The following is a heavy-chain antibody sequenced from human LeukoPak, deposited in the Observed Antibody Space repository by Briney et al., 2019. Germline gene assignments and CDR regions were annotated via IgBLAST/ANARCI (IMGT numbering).Heavy chain of an antibody. CDR2: IYPGDSDT. Sequence: HGESLKICWNGSGYIFTSYLSWWVRQIPGKLLELMGIIYPGDSDTRYNPSFQSQVTISADKSISTAYLQWSSLKASDTAMYYCATPLYRGSYYPFDYWGQGTLVTVSS. D-gene: IGHD1-26*01. V-gene: IGHV5-51*01. J-gene: IGHJ4*02. CDR1: GYIFTSYL. CDR3: ATPLYRGSYYPFDY.